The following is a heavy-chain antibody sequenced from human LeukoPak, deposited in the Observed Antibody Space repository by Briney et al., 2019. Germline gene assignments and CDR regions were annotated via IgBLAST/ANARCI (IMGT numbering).Heavy chain of an antibody. CDR3: ARDSTGTVFDL. CDR2: ISQDGTYT. Sequence: GGSLRLSCVASGFTFSSYWMTWVRQAPGKGREWVVQISQDGTYTYSLDSVRGPFPISRHNAKNSVYLQMNSLRPEDTAVYYCARDSTGTVFDLWGQGTLVTVSS. V-gene: IGHV3-7*04. D-gene: IGHD1-1*01. J-gene: IGHJ4*02. CDR1: GFTFSSYW.